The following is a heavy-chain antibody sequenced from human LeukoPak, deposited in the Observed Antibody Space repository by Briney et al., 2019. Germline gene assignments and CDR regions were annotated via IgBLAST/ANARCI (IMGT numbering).Heavy chain of an antibody. Sequence: ASVKVSCKASGYTFTGYYMHWVRQAPGQGLEWMGWINPNSGGTNYAQKFQGRVTMTRDTSISTAYMELSRLRSDDTAVYYCARLSGQTGLKYNWFDPWGQGTLVTVSS. J-gene: IGHJ5*02. CDR2: INPNSGGT. D-gene: IGHD1-26*01. CDR3: ARLSGQTGLKYNWFDP. CDR1: GYTFTGYY. V-gene: IGHV1-2*02.